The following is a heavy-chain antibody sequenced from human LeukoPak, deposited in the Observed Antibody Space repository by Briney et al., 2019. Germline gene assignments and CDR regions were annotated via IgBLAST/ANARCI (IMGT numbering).Heavy chain of an antibody. D-gene: IGHD3-22*01. CDR2: IYHSGST. V-gene: IGHV4-38-2*01. CDR3: ASTLYYYDSSGPGGSDAFDI. J-gene: IGHJ3*02. Sequence: PSETLSLTCAASGYSISSGYYWGWIRQPPGKGLEWIGSIYHSGSTYYNPSLKSRVTISVDTSKNQFSLKLSSVTAADTAVYYCASTLYYYDSSGPGGSDAFDIWGQGTMVTVSS. CDR1: GYSISSGYY.